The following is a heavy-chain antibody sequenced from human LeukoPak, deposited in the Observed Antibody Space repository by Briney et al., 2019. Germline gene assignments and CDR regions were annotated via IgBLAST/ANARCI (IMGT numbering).Heavy chain of an antibody. J-gene: IGHJ4*02. V-gene: IGHV4-59*08. Sequence: SETLSLTCTVSGGSISSYYWSWIRQPPGKGLEWIGYIYYSGSANYNPSLKSRVTISVDTSKNQFSLKLSSVTAADTAVYYCARQPPYYDILTGYRQSHFDYWGQGTLVTVSS. D-gene: IGHD3-9*01. CDR3: ARQPPYYDILTGYRQSHFDY. CDR1: GGSISSYY. CDR2: IYYSGSA.